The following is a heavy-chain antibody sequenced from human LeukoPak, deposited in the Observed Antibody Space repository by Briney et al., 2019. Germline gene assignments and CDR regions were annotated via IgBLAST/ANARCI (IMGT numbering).Heavy chain of an antibody. CDR3: ARGRYCSGGSCYSEVDY. J-gene: IGHJ4*02. CDR1: GGSISSGGYY. D-gene: IGHD2-15*01. Sequence: SQTLSLTCTVSGGSISSGGYYWGWIRQHPGKGLEWIGYIYYSGSTYYNPSLKSRVTISVDTSKNQFSLKLSSVTAADTAVYYCARGRYCSGGSCYSEVDYWGQGTLVTVSS. V-gene: IGHV4-31*03. CDR2: IYYSGST.